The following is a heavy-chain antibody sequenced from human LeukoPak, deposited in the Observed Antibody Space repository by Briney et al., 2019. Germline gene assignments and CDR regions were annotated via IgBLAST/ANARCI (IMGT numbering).Heavy chain of an antibody. D-gene: IGHD7-27*01. J-gene: IGHJ2*01. CDR3: ARDRNWASQSWYLDL. CDR1: GFTVSSTY. Sequence: PGGSLRLSCAASGFTVSSTYMSWVRQAPGKGLEWVSVIYKDGKIYYIDSVKGRFTVSRDNSKNTLWLQMNSLRAEDTAVYYCARDRNWASQSWYLDLWGRGTLVTVSS. CDR2: IYKDGKI. V-gene: IGHV3-53*01.